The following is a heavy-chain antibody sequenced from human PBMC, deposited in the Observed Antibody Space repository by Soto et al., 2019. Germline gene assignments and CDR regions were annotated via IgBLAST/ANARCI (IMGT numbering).Heavy chain of an antibody. CDR2: VSFNGNNK. J-gene: IGHJ5*02. D-gene: IGHD3-16*01. Sequence: QVQLVESGGGVVQPGTSLTLSCVGSGFTFSSYAFHWIRQAPGKGLEWVATVSFNGNNKYYGDSVKGRFSVSRDNVKNSLYLQMNDVRPEDTAVYFCAKLMGSERTFGWFDPWGQGTLVSVSS. CDR3: AKLMGSERTFGWFDP. CDR1: GFTFSSYA. V-gene: IGHV3-30*18.